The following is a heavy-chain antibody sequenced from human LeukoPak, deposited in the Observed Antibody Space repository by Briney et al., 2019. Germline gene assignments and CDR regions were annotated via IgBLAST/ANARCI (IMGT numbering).Heavy chain of an antibody. V-gene: IGHV4-4*02. J-gene: IGHJ6*02. CDR3: ARLRPDYDILTGFGMDV. Sequence: SETLSLTCAVSGGSISSSNWWSWVRQPPGKGLEWIGEIYHSGSANYNPSLKSRVTISVDKSKNQFSLKLSSVTAADTAVYYCARLRPDYDILTGFGMDVWGQGTTVTVSS. CDR2: IYHSGSA. D-gene: IGHD3-9*01. CDR1: GGSISSSNW.